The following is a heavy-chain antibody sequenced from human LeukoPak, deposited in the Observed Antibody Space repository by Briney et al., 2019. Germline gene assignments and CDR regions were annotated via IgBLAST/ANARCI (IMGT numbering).Heavy chain of an antibody. V-gene: IGHV1-18*01. CDR2: ISAYNGNT. CDR1: GYTFTSCG. Sequence: ASVKVSCKASGYTFTSCGISWVRQAPGQGLEWMGWISAYNGNTNYAQKLQGRVTMTTDTSTSTAYMELRSLRSDDTAVYYCARGPGIAVAGYYFDYWGQGTLVTVSS. CDR3: ARGPGIAVAGYYFDY. J-gene: IGHJ4*02. D-gene: IGHD6-19*01.